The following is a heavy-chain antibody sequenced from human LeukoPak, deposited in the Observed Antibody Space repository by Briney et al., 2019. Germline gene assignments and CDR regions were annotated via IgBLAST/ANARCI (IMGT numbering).Heavy chain of an antibody. CDR1: GFTFTSYS. J-gene: IGHJ3*02. CDR3: AKPSQQLANYDAFDI. Sequence: GGSLRLSCAASGFTFTSYSMNWVRQAPGKGLEWVSYISGSSSAIHYADSVRGRFTISRDNAKNTLYLQMNSLRAEDTAVYYCAKPSQQLANYDAFDIWGQGTMVTVSS. V-gene: IGHV3-48*04. D-gene: IGHD6-13*01. CDR2: ISGSSSAI.